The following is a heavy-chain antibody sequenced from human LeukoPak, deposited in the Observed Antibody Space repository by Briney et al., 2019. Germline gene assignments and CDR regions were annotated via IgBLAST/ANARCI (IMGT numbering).Heavy chain of an antibody. CDR2: INHRGST. CDR3: ASQGHHGKIVGTTLSYFYMDV. D-gene: IGHD1-26*01. J-gene: IGHJ6*03. V-gene: IGHV4-34*01. Sequence: SETLSLTCAVYGGSFSGYYWSWIRQPPGKGLEWIGEINHRGSTNYNPSLKSRVTISVDTSKDQFSLKLGSVTAADTAFYYCASQGHHGKIVGTTLSYFYMDVWGKGTTVTVSS. CDR1: GGSFSGYY.